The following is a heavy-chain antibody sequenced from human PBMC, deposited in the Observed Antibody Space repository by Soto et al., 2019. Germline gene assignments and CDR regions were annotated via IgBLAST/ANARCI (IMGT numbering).Heavy chain of an antibody. D-gene: IGHD5-18*01. Sequence: QVQLVQSGAEVKKPGSSVKVSCKASGGTFSSYASSWVRQAPGQGLEWMGGIIPIFGTANYAQKFQGRVTITADESTSTAYMELSSLRSEDTAVYYCARGYTAIATYYFDYWGQGTLVTVSS. CDR3: ARGYTAIATYYFDY. J-gene: IGHJ4*02. CDR1: GGTFSSYA. CDR2: IIPIFGTA. V-gene: IGHV1-69*01.